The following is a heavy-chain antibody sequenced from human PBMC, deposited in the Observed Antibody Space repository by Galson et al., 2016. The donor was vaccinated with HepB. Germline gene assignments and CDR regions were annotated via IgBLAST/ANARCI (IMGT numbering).Heavy chain of an antibody. J-gene: IGHJ6*02. D-gene: IGHD5-18*01. CDR2: ISGTNDYT. CDR3: TRGYSVNSNSHDVYGTDV. V-gene: IGHV3-23*01. CDR1: GFTFSSYA. Sequence: SLRLSCAASGFTFSSYAMSWVRQAPRKGLEWVSAISGTNDYTYHADSVKGRFTISRDNSKNTLYLQMNSLRPEDTAVFYCTRGYSVNSNSHDVYGTDVWGQGTTVTVSS.